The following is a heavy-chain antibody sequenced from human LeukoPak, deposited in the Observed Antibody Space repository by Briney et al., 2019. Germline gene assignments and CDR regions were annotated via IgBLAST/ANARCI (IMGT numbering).Heavy chain of an antibody. V-gene: IGHV1-2*04. CDR1: GYTFTGYY. CDR2: INPNSGGT. J-gene: IGHJ6*02. D-gene: IGHD4-23*01. Sequence: ASVKVSCKASGYTFTGYYMHWVRQAPGQGLEWMGWINPNSGGTNYVQKFQGWVTMTRDTSISTAYMELSRLRSDDTAVYYCARSRYPYGGKAYYYYYGMDVWGQGTTVTVSS. CDR3: ARSRYPYGGKAYYYYYGMDV.